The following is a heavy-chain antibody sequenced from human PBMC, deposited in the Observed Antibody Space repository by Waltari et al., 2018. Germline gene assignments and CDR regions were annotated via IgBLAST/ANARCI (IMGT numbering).Heavy chain of an antibody. CDR1: GGSISSSSYS. J-gene: IGHJ4*02. CDR2: IYYSGTT. Sequence: QLQLQESAPGLVKPSETLSLTCPVSGGSISSSSYSWGLIRQPPGKGLEWIGIIYYSGTTDYNPSLKSRVTISVDTSKNQFSLKLSSVTAADTAVYYCARLLGDFWSGLYYFDYWGQGTLVTVSS. D-gene: IGHD3-3*01. CDR3: ARLLGDFWSGLYYFDY. V-gene: IGHV4-39*01.